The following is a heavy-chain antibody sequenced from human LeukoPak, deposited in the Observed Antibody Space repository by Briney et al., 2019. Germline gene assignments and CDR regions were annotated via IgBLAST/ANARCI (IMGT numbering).Heavy chain of an antibody. CDR1: GFNFRSFW. Sequence: GGSLRLSCVASGFNFRSFWMSWLRQAPGKGLEWVANINQDGSEKYYVGSVQGRFTISRDNAKNSMFLQMNSLRAEDTAVYYCAKDGSGWSRDWGQGTLVTDSS. CDR2: INQDGSEK. J-gene: IGHJ4*02. V-gene: IGHV3-7*01. D-gene: IGHD6-19*01. CDR3: AKDGSGWSRD.